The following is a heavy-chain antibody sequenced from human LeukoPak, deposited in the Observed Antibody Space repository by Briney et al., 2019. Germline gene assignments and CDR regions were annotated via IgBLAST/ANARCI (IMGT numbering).Heavy chain of an antibody. CDR1: GGSMTTYL. J-gene: IGHJ3*02. Sequence: PSETLSLTSTVSGGSMTTYLWSWIRQPPRKRLEWIAYLHYSDHNNYNPTLKSRVTISLDTSKNQFSLMLSSVTAADTAVYYCARDRRWEQLHAFDIWGQGTMVTVSS. CDR3: ARDRRWEQLHAFDI. V-gene: IGHV4-59*01. D-gene: IGHD1-26*01. CDR2: LHYSDHN.